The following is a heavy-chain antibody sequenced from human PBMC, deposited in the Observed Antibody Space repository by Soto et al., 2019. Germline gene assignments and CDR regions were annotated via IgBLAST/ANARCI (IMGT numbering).Heavy chain of an antibody. Sequence: GGSLRLSCAASGFTFSSYAMHWVRQAPGKGLEWVAVISYDGSNKYYADSVKGRFTISRDNSKNTLYLQMNSLRAEDTAVYYCARERDDYVWGSYRHRDFDYWGQGTLVTVSS. J-gene: IGHJ4*02. D-gene: IGHD3-16*02. CDR3: ARERDDYVWGSYRHRDFDY. CDR2: ISYDGSNK. V-gene: IGHV3-30-3*01. CDR1: GFTFSSYA.